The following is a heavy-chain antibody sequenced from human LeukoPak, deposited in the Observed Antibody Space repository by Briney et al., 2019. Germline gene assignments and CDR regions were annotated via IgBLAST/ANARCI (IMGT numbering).Heavy chain of an antibody. Sequence: SVKVSCKASGGTFSSYAISWVRQAPGQGLEWMGRIIPILGIANYAQKFQGRVTITADKPTSTAYMELSSLRSEDTAVYYCARESPVASYSFDYWGQGTLVTVSS. CDR3: ARESPVASYSFDY. V-gene: IGHV1-69*04. D-gene: IGHD4-23*01. CDR2: IIPILGIA. J-gene: IGHJ4*02. CDR1: GGTFSSYA.